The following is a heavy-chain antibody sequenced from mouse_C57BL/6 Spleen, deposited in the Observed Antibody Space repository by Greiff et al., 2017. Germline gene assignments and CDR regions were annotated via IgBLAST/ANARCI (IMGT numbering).Heavy chain of an antibody. J-gene: IGHJ1*03. CDR3: ARGGWDWYFDV. CDR2: IYPRDGST. CDR1: GYTFTDYS. V-gene: IGHV1-78*01. D-gene: IGHD3-3*01. Sequence: VQLQQSDAELVKPGASVKISCKASGYTFTDYSIHWMKQRPEQGLEWIGYIYPRDGSTKYNEKFKGKATLTADKSSSTAYMQLNSLTSEDSAVYFCARGGWDWYFDVWGTGTTVTVSS.